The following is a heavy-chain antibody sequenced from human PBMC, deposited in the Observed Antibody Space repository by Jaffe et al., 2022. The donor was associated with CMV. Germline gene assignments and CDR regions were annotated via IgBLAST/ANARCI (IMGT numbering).Heavy chain of an antibody. V-gene: IGHV3-33*01. CDR1: GFTFSSYG. CDR2: IWYDGSNK. D-gene: IGHD6-13*01. Sequence: QVQLVESGGGVVQPGRSLRLSCAASGFTFSSYGMHWVRQAPGKGLEWVAVIWYDGSNKYYADSVKGRFTISRDNSKNTLYLQMNSLRAEDTAVYYCARVMYSSSWIGKMLPAYWGQGTLVTVSS. J-gene: IGHJ4*02. CDR3: ARVMYSSSWIGKMLPAY.